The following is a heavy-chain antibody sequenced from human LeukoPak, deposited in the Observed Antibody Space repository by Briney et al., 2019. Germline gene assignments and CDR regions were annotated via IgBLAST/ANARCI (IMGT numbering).Heavy chain of an antibody. CDR3: ARDWRPPYDYVWGSYRPRNWFDP. Sequence: ASVKVSCKASGGTFSSYAISWVRQAPGQGLEWMGGIIPIFGTANYAQKFQGRVTITADESTSTAYMELSSLRSEDTAVYYCARDWRPPYDYVWGSYRPRNWFDPWGQGTLVTVSS. V-gene: IGHV1-69*01. J-gene: IGHJ5*02. D-gene: IGHD3-16*02. CDR2: IIPIFGTA. CDR1: GGTFSSYA.